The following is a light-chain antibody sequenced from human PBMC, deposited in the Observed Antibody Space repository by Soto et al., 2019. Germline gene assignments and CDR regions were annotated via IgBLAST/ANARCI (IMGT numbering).Light chain of an antibody. CDR1: SNDVGGYDY. CDR3: TSYATSSTDV. CDR2: DVI. Sequence: QSALTQPASVSGSPGQSITISCTGTSNDVGGYDYVSWYQQYPGKAPKLMIYDVIHRPSGVSPRFSGSKSGNTASLTISGLQAEDEADYFCTSYATSSTDVFGTGTKLTVL. J-gene: IGLJ1*01. V-gene: IGLV2-14*01.